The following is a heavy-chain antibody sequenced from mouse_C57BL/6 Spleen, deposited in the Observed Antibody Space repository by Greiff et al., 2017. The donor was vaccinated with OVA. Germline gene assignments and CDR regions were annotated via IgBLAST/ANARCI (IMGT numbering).Heavy chain of an antibody. CDR1: GFTFSDYG. Sequence: EVKLVESGGGLVQPGGSLKLSCAASGFTFSDYGMAWVRQAPRKGPEWVAFISNLAYSIYYADTVTGRFTISRENAKNTLYLEMSSLRSEDTAMYYCARLHYGSRGYAMDYWGQGTSVTVSS. CDR2: ISNLAYSI. J-gene: IGHJ4*01. D-gene: IGHD1-1*01. CDR3: ARLHYGSRGYAMDY. V-gene: IGHV5-15*01.